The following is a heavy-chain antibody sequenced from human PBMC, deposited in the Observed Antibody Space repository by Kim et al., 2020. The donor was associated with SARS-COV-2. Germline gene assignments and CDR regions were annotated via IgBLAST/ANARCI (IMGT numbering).Heavy chain of an antibody. CDR3: ARVFYQDPGIAAAGLFDY. V-gene: IGHV6-1*01. CDR1: GDSVSRNSAA. CDR2: TYYRSKWYN. D-gene: IGHD6-13*01. J-gene: IGHJ4*02. Sequence: SQTLSLTCAISGDSVSRNSAAWNWIRQSPSRGLEWLGRTYYRSKWYNDYAVSVKSRITINPDTSKNQFSLQLNSVTPEDTAVYYCARVFYQDPGIAAAGLFDYWGQGTLVTVSS.